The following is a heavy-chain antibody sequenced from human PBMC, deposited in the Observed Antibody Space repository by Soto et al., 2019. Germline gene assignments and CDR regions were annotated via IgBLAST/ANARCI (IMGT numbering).Heavy chain of an antibody. V-gene: IGHV3-23*01. Sequence: PGESLSLSCEVSGLTFSNFAMSWVRQAPGEGLEWAAAIGGSSGTTFYADSVKGRFSISKDFAKNMLYLQMNSVRVEDTAVYYCAKFKGFNWNYVFDYWGQGVPVTVSS. CDR1: GLTFSNFA. J-gene: IGHJ4*02. D-gene: IGHD1-7*01. CDR3: AKFKGFNWNYVFDY. CDR2: IGGSSGTT.